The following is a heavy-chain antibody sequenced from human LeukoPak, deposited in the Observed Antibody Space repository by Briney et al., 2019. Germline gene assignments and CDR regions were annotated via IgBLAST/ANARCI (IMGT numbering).Heavy chain of an antibody. Sequence: PGGSLRLSCAASGFTFSSHWMSWVRQAPGKGLEWVANIKQDGSEKYYVDSVKGRFTISRDNAKNSLYLQMNSLRAEDTAVYYCASSDGYWGQGTLVTVSS. CDR1: GFTFSSHW. J-gene: IGHJ4*02. CDR3: ASSDGY. V-gene: IGHV3-7*03. CDR2: IKQDGSEK.